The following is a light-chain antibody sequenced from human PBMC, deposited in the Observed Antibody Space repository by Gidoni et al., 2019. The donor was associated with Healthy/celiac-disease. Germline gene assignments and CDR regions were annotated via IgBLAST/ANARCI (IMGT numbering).Light chain of an antibody. CDR3: QKYNSAPLT. J-gene: IGKJ4*01. CDR1: QGISNY. V-gene: IGKV1-27*01. CDR2: AAS. Sequence: DIQMTQSPSSLSASVGDRVTITCRASQGISNYLAWYQQKPGKVPKLLIYAASTLQSGVPSRISGSGSGTDFTLTISSLQPEDVATYYCQKYNSAPLTCGGGTKVEIK.